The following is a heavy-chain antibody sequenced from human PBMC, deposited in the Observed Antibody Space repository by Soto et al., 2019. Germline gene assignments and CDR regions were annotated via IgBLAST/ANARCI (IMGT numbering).Heavy chain of an antibody. CDR1: GYTFTGYY. D-gene: IGHD3-10*01. CDR3: ARDYYGSGSYDYYYYGMDV. Sequence: QVQLVQSGAEVKKPGASVKVSCKASGYTFTGYYMHWVRQAPGQGLEWMGWINPNSGGTNYAQKFQGWVTMTRDMSISTAYMELSRLRSDDTAVYYCARDYYGSGSYDYYYYGMDVWGQGTTVTVSS. CDR2: INPNSGGT. J-gene: IGHJ6*02. V-gene: IGHV1-2*04.